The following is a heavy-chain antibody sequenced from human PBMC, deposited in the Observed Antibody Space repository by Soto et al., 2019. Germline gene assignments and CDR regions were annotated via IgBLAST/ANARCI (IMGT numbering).Heavy chain of an antibody. J-gene: IGHJ5*02. CDR1: GYTFTSYA. V-gene: IGHV1-3*01. D-gene: IGHD2-2*01. CDR3: ARGMWIGYCSSTSCYSGNWFDP. Sequence: GASVKVSCKASGYTFTSYAMHWVRQAPGQRLEWMGWINAGNGNTKYSQKSQGRVTITRDTSASTAYMELSSLRSEDTAVYYCARGMWIGYCSSTSCYSGNWFDPWGQGTLVTVSS. CDR2: INAGNGNT.